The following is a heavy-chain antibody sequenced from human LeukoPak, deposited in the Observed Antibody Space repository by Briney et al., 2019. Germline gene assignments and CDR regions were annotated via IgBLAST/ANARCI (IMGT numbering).Heavy chain of an antibody. CDR3: AREAYSSGWEYYFDY. J-gene: IGHJ4*02. CDR1: GGTFSSYA. D-gene: IGHD6-19*01. CDR2: IIPIFGTA. V-gene: IGHV1-69*13. Sequence: SVKVSCKASGGTFSSYAISWVRQAPGQGLEWMGGIIPIFGTANYAQKFQGRVTITADESTSTAYMELSSLRSEDTAVYYCAREAYSSGWEYYFDYWGQGTLVTVSS.